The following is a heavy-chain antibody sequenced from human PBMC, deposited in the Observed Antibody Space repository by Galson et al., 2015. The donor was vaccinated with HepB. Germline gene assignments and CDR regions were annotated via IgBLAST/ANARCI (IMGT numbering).Heavy chain of an antibody. J-gene: IGHJ6*02. V-gene: IGHV3-21*01. CDR2: ISDSSDYI. D-gene: IGHD6-25*01. CDR3: ARDLLAAGNFYYFGMDV. Sequence: SLRLSCAASGFTFRNYNMNWVRQAPGKGLEWVSDISDSSDYIYYADSLKGRITISRENAKNSLYLQINGLRAEDTAVYYCARDLLAAGNFYYFGMDVWGQGTTVTVSS. CDR1: GFTFRNYN.